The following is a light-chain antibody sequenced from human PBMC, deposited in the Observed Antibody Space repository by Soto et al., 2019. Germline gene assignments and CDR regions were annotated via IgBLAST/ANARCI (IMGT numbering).Light chain of an antibody. CDR2: DAS. J-gene: IGKJ5*01. CDR1: QSVSSY. Sequence: EIVLTQSPATLSLSPGERATLSCRASQSVSSYLAWYQQKPGQAPRLLIYDASNRATGIPDRFSGSGSGTDFTLTISRLEPEDFAVYYCQQYGSSPLITFGQGTRLEIK. V-gene: IGKV3-20*01. CDR3: QQYGSSPLIT.